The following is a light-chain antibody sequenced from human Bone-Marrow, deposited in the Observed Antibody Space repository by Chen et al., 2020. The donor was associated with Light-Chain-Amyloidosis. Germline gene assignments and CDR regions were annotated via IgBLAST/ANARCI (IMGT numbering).Light chain of an antibody. J-gene: IGLJ1*01. V-gene: IGLV1-47*01. Sequence: QSVLTQPPSASGTPGQRVTISCSGASSNIGINYVYWYQHLPGAAPNLLLHRNNQRPSGVPDRFSASKSGTSAFLAISGLRSEDEADYYCAAWDGSLSGYVFGTGTKVIVL. CDR2: RNN. CDR1: SSNIGINY. CDR3: AAWDGSLSGYV.